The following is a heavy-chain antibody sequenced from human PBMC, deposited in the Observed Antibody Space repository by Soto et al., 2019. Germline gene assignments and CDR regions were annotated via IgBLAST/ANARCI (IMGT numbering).Heavy chain of an antibody. D-gene: IGHD6-19*01. Sequence: LSLTCTVSGGSITSGGYYWSWTRQHPGKGLEWIGYIYYSGTTYYNPSLKGRVSISEDTSKNQFFLKLSSVTAADTAVYYCAKDPQWRYFYFDYWGQGTLVTVSS. CDR1: GGSITSGGYY. V-gene: IGHV4-31*03. CDR2: IYYSGTT. CDR3: AKDPQWRYFYFDY. J-gene: IGHJ4*02.